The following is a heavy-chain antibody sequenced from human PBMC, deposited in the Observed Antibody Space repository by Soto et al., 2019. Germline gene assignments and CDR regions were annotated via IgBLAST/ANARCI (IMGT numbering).Heavy chain of an antibody. V-gene: IGHV3-74*01. CDR2: ISSDGSVT. CDR1: GFTFSTYW. D-gene: IGHD1-26*01. CDR3: ASAMPSVGATTKGDY. J-gene: IGHJ4*02. Sequence: EVQLVESGGGLVQPGGSLRLSCAASGFTFSTYWMHWVRQAPGKGPVWVSRISSDGSVTDYAGSVKGRFTISRDNAKNTLYLQMNSLRAEDTAVYYCASAMPSVGATTKGDYWGQGTLVTVSS.